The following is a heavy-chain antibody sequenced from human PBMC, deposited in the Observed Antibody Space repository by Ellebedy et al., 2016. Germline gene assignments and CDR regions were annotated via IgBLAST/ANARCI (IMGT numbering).Heavy chain of an antibody. D-gene: IGHD5-18*01. Sequence: GGSLRLSCAASGLIVDYMSWVRQAPGKGLDWLSVIYSGGSTYYADSVKGRFTISRDNAKNTLYLQMNSLRAEDTALYYCARGGGYSYGYYTYWGQGTLVTVSS. J-gene: IGHJ4*02. CDR1: GLIVDY. CDR2: IYSGGST. CDR3: ARGGGYSYGYYTY. V-gene: IGHV3-53*01.